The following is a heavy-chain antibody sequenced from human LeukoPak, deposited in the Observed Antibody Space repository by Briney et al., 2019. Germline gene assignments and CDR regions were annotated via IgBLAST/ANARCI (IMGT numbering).Heavy chain of an antibody. CDR1: GFTFSSYA. Sequence: PGGSLRLSCAASGFTFSSYAMHWVRQAPGKGLEWVAVISYDGSNKYYADSVKGRFTISRDNSKNTLYLQMNSLRAEDTAVYYCARQNYDFWSGYSSFDYYYYYYMDVWGKGTTVTVSS. CDR3: ARQNYDFWSGYSSFDYYYYYYMDV. D-gene: IGHD3-3*01. CDR2: ISYDGSNK. V-gene: IGHV3-30*04. J-gene: IGHJ6*03.